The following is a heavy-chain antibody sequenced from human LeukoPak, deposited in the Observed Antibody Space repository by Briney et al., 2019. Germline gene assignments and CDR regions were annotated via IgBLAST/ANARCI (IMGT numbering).Heavy chain of an antibody. CDR1: GGTFSSYA. Sequence: SVKVSFKASGGTFSSYAISWVRQAPGQGLEWMERIIPILGIANYAQKFQGRVTITADKSTSTAYMELSSLRSEDTAVYYCARDPYDSSGYYFLYYFDYWGQGTLVTVSS. CDR2: IIPILGIA. V-gene: IGHV1-69*04. D-gene: IGHD3-22*01. CDR3: ARDPYDSSGYYFLYYFDY. J-gene: IGHJ4*02.